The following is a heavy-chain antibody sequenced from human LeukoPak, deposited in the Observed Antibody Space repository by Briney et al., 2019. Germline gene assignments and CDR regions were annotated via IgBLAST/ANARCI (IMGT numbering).Heavy chain of an antibody. CDR2: INHSGST. V-gene: IGHV4-34*01. CDR3: AGDYDSCGYYWSFGY. CDR1: GGSFSGYY. Sequence: SETLSLTCAVYGGSFSGYYWSWIRQPPGKGLEWIGEINHSGSTNYNPSLKSRVTISVDTSKNQFSLKLSSVTAADTAVYYCAGDYDSCGYYWSFGYWGQGTLVTVSS. D-gene: IGHD3-22*01. J-gene: IGHJ4*02.